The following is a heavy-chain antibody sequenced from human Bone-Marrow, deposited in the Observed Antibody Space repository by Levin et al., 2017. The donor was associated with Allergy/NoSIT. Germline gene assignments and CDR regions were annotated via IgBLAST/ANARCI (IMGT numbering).Heavy chain of an antibody. D-gene: IGHD3-3*01. CDR3: AKRAAPYYDFWSGYYTPRGYYYYYMDV. J-gene: IGHJ6*03. Sequence: GGSLRLSCAASGFTFSSYAMSWVRQAPGKGLEWVSAISGSGGSTYYADSVKGRFTISRDNSKNTLYLQMNSLRAEDTAVYYCAKRAAPYYDFWSGYYTPRGYYYYYMDVWGKGTTVTVSS. CDR1: GFTFSSYA. CDR2: ISGSGGST. V-gene: IGHV3-23*01.